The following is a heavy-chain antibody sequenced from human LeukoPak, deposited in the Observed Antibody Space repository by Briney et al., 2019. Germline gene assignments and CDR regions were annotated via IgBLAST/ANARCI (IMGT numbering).Heavy chain of an antibody. CDR2: INHSGST. CDR1: GGSFSGYY. J-gene: IGHJ4*02. Sequence: SGTLSLTCAVYGGSFSGYYWRWIRQPPGKGLEWIGEINHSGSTNYNPSLKSRVTISVDTSKNQLSLKMSSVTAADTAVYYCTITTGTTLGLMDYWGQGTLVIVSS. CDR3: TITTGTTLGLMDY. V-gene: IGHV4-34*01. D-gene: IGHD1-1*01.